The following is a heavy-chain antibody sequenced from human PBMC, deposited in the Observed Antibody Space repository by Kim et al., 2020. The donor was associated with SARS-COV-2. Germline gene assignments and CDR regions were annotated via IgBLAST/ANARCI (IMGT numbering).Heavy chain of an antibody. V-gene: IGHV3-30*04. CDR1: GFTFSSYA. Sequence: GGSLRLSCAASGFTFSSYAMHWVRQAPGKGLEWVAVISYDGSNKYYADSVKGRFTISRDNSKNTLYLQMNSLRAEDTAVYYCASEVRRTAGYYDFWSGNIHYYYGMDVWGQGTTVTVSS. CDR3: ASEVRRTAGYYDFWSGNIHYYYGMDV. D-gene: IGHD3-3*01. CDR2: ISYDGSNK. J-gene: IGHJ6*02.